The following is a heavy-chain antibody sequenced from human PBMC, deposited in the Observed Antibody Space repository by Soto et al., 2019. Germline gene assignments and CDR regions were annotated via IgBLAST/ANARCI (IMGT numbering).Heavy chain of an antibody. CDR2: IIPILGIA. J-gene: IGHJ6*03. V-gene: IGHV1-69*08. CDR1: GGTFSSYT. CDR3: AKEPLFCSSTSCYADYYYMDV. Sequence: QVQLVQSGAEVKKPGSSVKVSCKASGGTFSSYTISWVRQAPGQGLEWMGRIIPILGIANYAQKFQGRVTITEDKSTSTAYMELSSLRSEDTAVYYCAKEPLFCSSTSCYADYYYMDVWGKGTTVTVSS. D-gene: IGHD2-2*01.